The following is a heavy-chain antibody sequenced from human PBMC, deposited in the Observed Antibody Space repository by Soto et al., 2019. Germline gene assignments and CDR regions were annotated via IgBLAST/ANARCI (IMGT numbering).Heavy chain of an antibody. Sequence: QVQLVQSGAEVKKPGASVKVSCKASGYTFSSYGINWVRQAPGQGLEWMGWISAYNGNTNYAQKLQGRVTMTTDTYTSTDYMELRILRSDDTAVYYCASGTTVETGSYWGQGTLVTVSS. V-gene: IGHV1-18*01. CDR1: GYTFSSYG. J-gene: IGHJ4*02. CDR2: ISAYNGNT. CDR3: ASGTTVETGSY. D-gene: IGHD4-17*01.